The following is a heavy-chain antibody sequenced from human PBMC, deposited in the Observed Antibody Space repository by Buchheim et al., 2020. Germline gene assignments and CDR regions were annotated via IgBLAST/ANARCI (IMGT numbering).Heavy chain of an antibody. D-gene: IGHD3-22*01. CDR2: IKSKTDGGTT. J-gene: IGHJ4*02. Sequence: EVLLVESGGGLVNPGGSLRLSCAVSGFTFSSAWMSWVRQSPGKGLEWVGLIKSKTDGGTTDYAAPVKGRFTISRDDSENTLYLQMSNLKTEDTAVYYCATAPGFYDSAPFDFWGQGT. V-gene: IGHV3-15*01. CDR1: GFTFSSAW. CDR3: ATAPGFYDSAPFDF.